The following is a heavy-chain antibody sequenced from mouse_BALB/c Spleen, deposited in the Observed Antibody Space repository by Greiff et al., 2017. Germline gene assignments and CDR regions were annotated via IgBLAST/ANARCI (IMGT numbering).Heavy chain of an antibody. V-gene: IGHV5-17*02. D-gene: IGHD1-1*01. CDR2: ISSGSSTI. CDR1: GFTFSSFG. J-gene: IGHJ4*01. Sequence: EVHLVESGGGLVKPGGSRKLSCAASGFTFSSFGMHWVRQAPEKGLEWVAYISSGSSTIYYADTVKGRFTISRDNPKNTLFLQMTSLRSEDTAMYYCARASTTVVAQDYAMDYWGQGTSVTVSS. CDR3: ARASTTVVAQDYAMDY.